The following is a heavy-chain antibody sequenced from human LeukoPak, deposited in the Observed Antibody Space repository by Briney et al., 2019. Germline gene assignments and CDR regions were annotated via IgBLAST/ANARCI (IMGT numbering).Heavy chain of an antibody. V-gene: IGHV4-59*01. CDR1: GGSISSYY. D-gene: IGHD3-10*01. CDR2: IYYSGST. CDR3: ARVSVTMVRGVLPVYYLDY. J-gene: IGHJ4*02. Sequence: SGTLSLTCTVSGGSISSYYWSWIRQPPGKGLEWIGYIYYSGSTNYNPSLKSRVTISVDTSKNQFSLRLSSVTAADTAVYYCARVSVTMVRGVLPVYYLDYWGQGTLVTVSS.